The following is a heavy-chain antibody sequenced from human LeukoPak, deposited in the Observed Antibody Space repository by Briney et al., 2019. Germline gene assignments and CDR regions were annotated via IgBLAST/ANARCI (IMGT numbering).Heavy chain of an antibody. CDR1: GFTFSSYA. Sequence: GGSLRLSCAASGFTFSSYAMHRVRQAPGKGLEWVAVISYDGSNKYYADSVKGRFTISRDNSKNTLYLQMNSLRAEDTAVYYCARESLGDGYNWGFDYWGQGTLVTVSS. J-gene: IGHJ4*02. CDR3: ARESLGDGYNWGFDY. V-gene: IGHV3-30*04. D-gene: IGHD5-24*01. CDR2: ISYDGSNK.